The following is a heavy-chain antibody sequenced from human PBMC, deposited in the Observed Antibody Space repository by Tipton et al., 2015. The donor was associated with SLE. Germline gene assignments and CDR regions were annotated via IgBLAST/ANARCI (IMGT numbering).Heavy chain of an antibody. CDR2: INTNTGNP. D-gene: IGHD4-23*01. CDR3: ARTHDYGGYFDY. CDR1: GYTFANFG. J-gene: IGHJ4*02. Sequence: QLVQSGAEVKKPGASVKLSCKTFGYTFANFGVSWVRQAPGQGLEWMGRINTNTGNPTYAQGFTGRFVFSLDTSVSTAFLQISSLKADDTAVYYCARTHDYGGYFDYWGQGTLVTVSS. V-gene: IGHV7-4-1*02.